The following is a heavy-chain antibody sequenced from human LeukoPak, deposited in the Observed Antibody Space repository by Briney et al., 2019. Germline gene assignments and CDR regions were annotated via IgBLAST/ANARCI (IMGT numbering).Heavy chain of an antibody. CDR1: GYTFTGYY. CDR3: ARGTGGGEEIDY. J-gene: IGHJ4*02. Sequence: ASVKVSCKASGYTFTGYYIHWVRQAPGQGLEWMGWINPNSGGTNYAQKFQGRVTMTRDTSISTAYMELSRLRSDDTAVYYCARGTGGGEEIDYWGQGTLVTVSS. CDR2: INPNSGGT. V-gene: IGHV1-2*02. D-gene: IGHD2-21*01.